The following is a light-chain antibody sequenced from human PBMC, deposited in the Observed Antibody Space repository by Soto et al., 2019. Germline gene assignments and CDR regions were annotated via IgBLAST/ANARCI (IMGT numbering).Light chain of an antibody. V-gene: IGKV1-9*01. CDR1: QCISSY. Sequence: DIQWTQSPSFLSASVGDGVTITCGASQCISSYLAWYQQKPGKAPKVLIYAASNLESGVPSRFSGSGSRTEFTLAISSLQPDDFATYYCLQYNASPWTFGQGTKVDIK. CDR3: LQYNASPWT. CDR2: AAS. J-gene: IGKJ1*01.